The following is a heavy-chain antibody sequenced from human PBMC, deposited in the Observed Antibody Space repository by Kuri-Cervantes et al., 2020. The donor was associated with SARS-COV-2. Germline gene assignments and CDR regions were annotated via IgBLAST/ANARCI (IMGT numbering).Heavy chain of an antibody. D-gene: IGHD2-2*02. J-gene: IGHJ3*02. Sequence: GSLRLSCVDSGGAINTYNWWTWVRQPPGKGLQWIGEIFHDGSTKFNPSLSLKGRVTMSLDKSKNQFSLNLTSVTAADTAVYYCARESTYTFDIWGQGTLVTVSS. V-gene: IGHV4-4*02. CDR1: GGAINTYNW. CDR3: ARESTYTFDI. CDR2: IFHDGST.